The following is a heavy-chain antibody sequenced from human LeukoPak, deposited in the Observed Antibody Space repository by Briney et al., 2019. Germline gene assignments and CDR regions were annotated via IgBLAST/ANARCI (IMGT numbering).Heavy chain of an antibody. CDR2: INHSGST. Sequence: SETLSLTCAVYGGSFSGYYWSWIRQPPGKGLEWIGEINHSGSTNYNPSLKSRVTISVDTSKNQFSLKLSSLPAADTACYYCASGPYYGSGSYYYYYYYMDVWGKGTTVTVSS. D-gene: IGHD3-10*01. CDR3: ASGPYYGSGSYYYYYYYMDV. J-gene: IGHJ6*03. CDR1: GGSFSGYY. V-gene: IGHV4-34*01.